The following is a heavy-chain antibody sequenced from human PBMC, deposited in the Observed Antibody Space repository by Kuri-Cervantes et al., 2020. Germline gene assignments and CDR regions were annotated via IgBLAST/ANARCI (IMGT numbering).Heavy chain of an antibody. Sequence: GESLKISCAASGFTFDDYAMHWVRQAPGKGLEWVSRSNSDGTSTTYADSVKGRFTISRDNAKNTLYLQMHSLRAEDTAVYYCTRDYCRSTSCTGFDYWGQGTLVTVSS. V-gene: IGHV3-74*01. CDR1: GFTFDDYA. D-gene: IGHD2-2*01. CDR3: TRDYCRSTSCTGFDY. CDR2: SNSDGTST. J-gene: IGHJ4*02.